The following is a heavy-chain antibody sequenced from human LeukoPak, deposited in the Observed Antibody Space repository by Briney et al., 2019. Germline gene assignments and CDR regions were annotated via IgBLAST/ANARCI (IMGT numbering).Heavy chain of an antibody. CDR2: INEDGSRK. Sequence: GGSLRLSCVGSGFTFSNYWINWVRQAPGKGLGWVGNINEDGSRKNYADSVKGRFTISRDNSKNSLYLQMDSLRAEDTAVYYCARRVTYNWNYVDYWGQGTLVTVSS. J-gene: IGHJ4*02. D-gene: IGHD1-20*01. CDR3: ARRVTYNWNYVDY. V-gene: IGHV3-7*02. CDR1: GFTFSNYW.